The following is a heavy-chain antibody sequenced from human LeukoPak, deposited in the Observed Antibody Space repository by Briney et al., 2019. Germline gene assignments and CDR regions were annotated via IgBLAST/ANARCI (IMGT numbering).Heavy chain of an antibody. CDR2: IYHSGST. J-gene: IGHJ6*02. CDR3: ARDYYGLDV. Sequence: SETLSLTCAVSGGSISSGDYSWSWIRQPPGKGLEWIGYIYHSGSTYYNPSLKSRVTISVDRSKNQFSLKLSSVTAADTAVYYCARDYYGLDVWGQGTTVTVSS. V-gene: IGHV4-30-2*01. CDR1: GGSISSGDYS.